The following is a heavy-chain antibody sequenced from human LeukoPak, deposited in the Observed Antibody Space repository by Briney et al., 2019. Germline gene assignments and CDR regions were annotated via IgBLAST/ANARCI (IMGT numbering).Heavy chain of an antibody. Sequence: SETLSLTCTVSAGSISSSNYYWGWIRQPPGKGLEWIGSIYYSGRTYYNPSLKSRVTISVDTSKNQFSLKLSSVTAADTAVYYCAGLRYYYGSGSYYIDYWGQGTLVTVSS. J-gene: IGHJ4*02. CDR2: IYYSGRT. D-gene: IGHD3-10*01. V-gene: IGHV4-39*01. CDR1: AGSISSSNYY. CDR3: AGLRYYYGSGSYYIDY.